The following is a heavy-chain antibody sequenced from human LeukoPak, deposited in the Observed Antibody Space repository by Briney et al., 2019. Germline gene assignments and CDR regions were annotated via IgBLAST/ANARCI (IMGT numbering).Heavy chain of an antibody. D-gene: IGHD3-9*01. J-gene: IGHJ4*02. CDR1: GFTFRNYW. Sequence: GGSLRLSCAASGFTFRNYWMNWVRQAPGKGLEWVANIKDDGSDKYYVDSVKGRFFITKDNAKNSLYLQMNSLRAEDTAVYYCARSSYYDILTGYYLFDYWGQGTLVTVSS. V-gene: IGHV3-7*01. CDR3: ARSSYYDILTGYYLFDY. CDR2: IKDDGSDK.